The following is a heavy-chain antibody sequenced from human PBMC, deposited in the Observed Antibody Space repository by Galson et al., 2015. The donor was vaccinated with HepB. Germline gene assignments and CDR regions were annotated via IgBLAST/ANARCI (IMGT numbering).Heavy chain of an antibody. D-gene: IGHD3-3*01. CDR2: ISGSGGST. Sequence: SLRLSCAASGFTFSSYAMSWVRQAPGKGLEWVSAISGSGGSTYYADSVKGRFTISRDNSKNTLYLQMNSLRAEDTAVYYCAKARTSYDLWSGARYYYYGMDVWGQGTTVTVSS. CDR1: GFTFSSYA. V-gene: IGHV3-23*01. J-gene: IGHJ6*02. CDR3: AKARTSYDLWSGARYYYYGMDV.